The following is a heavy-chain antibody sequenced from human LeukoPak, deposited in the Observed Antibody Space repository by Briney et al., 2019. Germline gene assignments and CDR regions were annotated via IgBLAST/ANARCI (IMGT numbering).Heavy chain of an antibody. CDR1: GGTFSSYA. CDR2: IIPISGTA. J-gene: IGHJ4*02. CDR3: ARGRYLRGFGELLSYFDY. Sequence: ASVKVSCKASGGTFSSYAISWVRQAPGQGLEWMGGIIPISGTANYAQKFQGRVTITADKSTSTAYMELSSLRSEDTAVYYCARGRYLRGFGELLSYFDYWGQGTLVTVSS. D-gene: IGHD3-10*01. V-gene: IGHV1-69*06.